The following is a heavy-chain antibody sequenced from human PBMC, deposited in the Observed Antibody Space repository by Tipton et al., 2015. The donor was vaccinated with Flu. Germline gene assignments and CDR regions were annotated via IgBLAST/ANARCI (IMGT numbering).Heavy chain of an antibody. CDR1: GYTFTSYD. CDR3: ARFRMVRGVIHHYSYYYGMDV. Sequence: QLVQSGAEVKKPGASVKVSCKASGYTFTSYDINWVRQATGQGLEWMGWMNPNSGNTGYAQKFQGRVTMTRNTSISTAYMELSSLRSEDTAVYYCARFRMVRGVIHHYSYYYGMDVWGQGTTVTVSS. D-gene: IGHD3-10*01. V-gene: IGHV1-8*01. J-gene: IGHJ6*02. CDR2: MNPNSGNT.